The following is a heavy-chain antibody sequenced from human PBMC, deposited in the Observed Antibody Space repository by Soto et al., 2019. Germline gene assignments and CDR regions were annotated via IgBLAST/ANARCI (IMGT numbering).Heavy chain of an antibody. CDR2: INAGNGNT. D-gene: IGHD2-2*01. Sequence: ASVKVSCKASGYTFTSYAMHWVRQAPGQRLEWMGWINAGNGNTKYSQKFQGRVTITRDTSASTAYMELSSLRSEDTAVYYCARSYCSSTSGYRNWFDPWGPGTLVTVSS. V-gene: IGHV1-3*01. CDR1: GYTFTSYA. J-gene: IGHJ5*02. CDR3: ARSYCSSTSGYRNWFDP.